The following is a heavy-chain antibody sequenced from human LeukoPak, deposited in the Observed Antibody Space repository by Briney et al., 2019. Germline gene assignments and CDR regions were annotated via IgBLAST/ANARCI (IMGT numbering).Heavy chain of an antibody. V-gene: IGHV4-30-2*01. CDR1: GGSISSGGYY. CDR3: ARAQQWLPPGAYYFDY. Sequence: SETLSLTCTVSGGSISSGGYYWSWIRQPPGKGLEWIGYIYHSGSTHYNPSLKSRVTISVDTSKNQFSLKLSSVTAADTAVYYCARAQQWLPPGAYYFDYWGQGTLVTVSS. CDR2: IYHSGST. J-gene: IGHJ4*02. D-gene: IGHD6-19*01.